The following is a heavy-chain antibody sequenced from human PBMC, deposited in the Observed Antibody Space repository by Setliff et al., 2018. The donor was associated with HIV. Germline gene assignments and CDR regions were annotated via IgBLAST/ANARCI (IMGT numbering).Heavy chain of an antibody. J-gene: IGHJ5*01. D-gene: IGHD2-15*01. CDR2: IYHSGYT. V-gene: IGHV4-38-2*01. Sequence: PSETLSLTCAVSGYSISDGYYWGWIRQPPGKGLDWIGNIYHSGYTFYNPFLRSRVSISVDTSKNQISLRLDSVTAADTAVYYCARGFEGYCSGATCHWLDSWGQGTLVTVSS. CDR3: ARGFEGYCSGATCHWLDS. CDR1: GYSISDGYY.